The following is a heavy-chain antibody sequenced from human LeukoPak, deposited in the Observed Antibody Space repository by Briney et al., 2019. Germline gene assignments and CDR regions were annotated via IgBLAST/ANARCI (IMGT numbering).Heavy chain of an antibody. J-gene: IGHJ4*02. V-gene: IGHV4-61*01. CDR3: ARYYDSSGYWSTPHFDY. CDR1: GDSVSGISFY. Sequence: SETLSLTCTVSGDSVSGISFYWSWIRQPPGKGLQYIGYIQYSGSTNYNPSLKSRVTISVDTSKNQFSLKLSSVTALDTAVYYCARYYDSSGYWSTPHFDYWGQGTLVTVSS. CDR2: IQYSGST. D-gene: IGHD3-22*01.